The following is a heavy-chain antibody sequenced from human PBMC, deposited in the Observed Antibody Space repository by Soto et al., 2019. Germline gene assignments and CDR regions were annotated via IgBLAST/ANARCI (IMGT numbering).Heavy chain of an antibody. CDR1: GFTFSSYA. D-gene: IGHD3-16*01. Sequence: EVQLLESGGGLVQPGGSLRLSCAASGFTFSSYAMSWVRQAPGKGLEWVSAISGSGGSTYYAYSVKGRFTISRDNSKDTLYRQMNSLRAEDTAVYYCAKEGEGARYYYCYMDVWGKGTTVTVSS. CDR3: AKEGEGARYYYCYMDV. V-gene: IGHV3-23*01. J-gene: IGHJ6*03. CDR2: ISGSGGST.